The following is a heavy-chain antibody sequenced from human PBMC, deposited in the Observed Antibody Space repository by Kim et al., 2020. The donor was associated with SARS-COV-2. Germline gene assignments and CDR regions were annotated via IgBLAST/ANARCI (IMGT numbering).Heavy chain of an antibody. CDR3: ASTGIAAAGAKYYFDY. J-gene: IGHJ4*02. Sequence: SLKSRVTISVDTSKNQFSLKLSSVTAADTAVYYCASTGIAAAGAKYYFDYWGQGTLVTVSS. D-gene: IGHD6-13*01. V-gene: IGHV4-59*01.